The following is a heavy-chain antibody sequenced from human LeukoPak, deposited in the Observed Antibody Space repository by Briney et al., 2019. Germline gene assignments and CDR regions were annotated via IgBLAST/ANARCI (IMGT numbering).Heavy chain of an antibody. CDR3: ARNLRGVIGWFDT. CDR1: GGSFRGYY. V-gene: IGHV4-34*01. Sequence: SETLTLTCAVYGGSFRGYYWSWICQPPGKGLEWSGEINHSGSTNYNPSLKRRVTISVDTSKNQFYLKLSSVTAAETAVYYCARNLRGVIGWFDTWGQGTLVTVSS. D-gene: IGHD3-10*01. J-gene: IGHJ5*02. CDR2: INHSGST.